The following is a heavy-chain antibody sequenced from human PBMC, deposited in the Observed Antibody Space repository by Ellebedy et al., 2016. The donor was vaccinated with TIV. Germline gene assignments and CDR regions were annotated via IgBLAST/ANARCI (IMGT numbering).Heavy chain of an antibody. D-gene: IGHD2-8*01. Sequence: GESLKISCAASGFTFSSYWMSWVRQAPGKGLEWVANIKQDGSEKYYVDSVKGRFTISRDNAKNSLYLQMNSLRAEDTAVYYCARGYASPNYWGQGTLATVSS. CDR3: ARGYASPNY. V-gene: IGHV3-7*01. CDR2: IKQDGSEK. J-gene: IGHJ4*02. CDR1: GFTFSSYW.